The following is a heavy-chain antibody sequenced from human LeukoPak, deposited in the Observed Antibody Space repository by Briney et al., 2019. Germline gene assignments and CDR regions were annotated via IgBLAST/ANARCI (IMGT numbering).Heavy chain of an antibody. CDR1: GFTFSSYE. V-gene: IGHV3-21*01. CDR3: ARGEWSSSPFDY. Sequence: GGSLRLSCAASGFTFSSYEMNWVRQAPGKGLEWVSFISSSSSYIYYADSMKGRFTISRDNAKNSLYLQMNSLKAEDTAVYYCARGEWSSSPFDYWGQGTLVTVSS. J-gene: IGHJ4*02. D-gene: IGHD6-6*01. CDR2: ISSSSSYI.